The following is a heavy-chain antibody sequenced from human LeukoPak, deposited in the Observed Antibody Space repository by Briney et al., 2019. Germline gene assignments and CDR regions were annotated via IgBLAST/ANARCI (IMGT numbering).Heavy chain of an antibody. CDR2: ISSSSSSI. Sequence: PGGSLRLSCAASGFTFSGYSMNWVRQAPGKGLEWVSYISSSSSSIYYADSVKGRFTISRDNVKNSLYLQMNSLRDEDTGIYYCARRPVRLVSNTLDYWGQGTLVTVSS. CDR1: GFTFSGYS. V-gene: IGHV3-48*02. J-gene: IGHJ4*02. CDR3: ARRPVRLVSNTLDY. D-gene: IGHD3-9*01.